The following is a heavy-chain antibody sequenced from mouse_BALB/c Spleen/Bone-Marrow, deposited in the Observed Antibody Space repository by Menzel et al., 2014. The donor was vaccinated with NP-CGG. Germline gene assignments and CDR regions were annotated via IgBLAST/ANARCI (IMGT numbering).Heavy chain of an antibody. CDR3: ARGQLGLKYYAMDY. CDR1: GYSFTGYT. D-gene: IGHD3-2*01. CDR2: INPYNGGT. V-gene: IGHV1-18*01. J-gene: IGHJ4*01. Sequence: VQLQQPGPELVKPGASMKISCKASGYSFTGYTMNWVKQSHGKNLEWIGLINPYNGGTSYNPKFKGKATLTVDKSSSTAYMELLSLTSEDSAVYYCARGQLGLKYYAMDYWGQGTSVTVSS.